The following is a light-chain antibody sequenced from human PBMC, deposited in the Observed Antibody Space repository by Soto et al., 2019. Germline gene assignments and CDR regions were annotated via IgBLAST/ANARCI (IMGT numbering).Light chain of an antibody. J-gene: IGKJ1*01. CDR2: KAS. CDR1: QTISSW. V-gene: IGKV1-5*03. CDR3: QHYNSYSEA. Sequence: DIQMTQSPSTLSGSVGDRVTITCRASQTISSWLAWYQQKPGKAPKLLIYKASTLKSGVPSRFSGSGAGTDFTLTISRLQPDYFATYYCQHYNSYSEAFGQGTKVELK.